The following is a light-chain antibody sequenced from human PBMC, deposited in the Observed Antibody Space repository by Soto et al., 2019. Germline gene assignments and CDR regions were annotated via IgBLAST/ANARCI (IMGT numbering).Light chain of an antibody. CDR2: DAS. Sequence: DIPMTPSPSTLTSIVGDRVTLTCRASQSIGRWLAWYQQKPGKAPKLLIYDASSLQSGVPSRFSGSGSGTDFTLTISSLQPEDFATYYCLQDYNYPLTFGGGTKVDI. J-gene: IGKJ4*01. CDR3: LQDYNYPLT. V-gene: IGKV1-5*01. CDR1: QSIGRW.